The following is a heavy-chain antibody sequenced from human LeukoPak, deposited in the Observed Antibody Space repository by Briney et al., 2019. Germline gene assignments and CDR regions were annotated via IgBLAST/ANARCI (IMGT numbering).Heavy chain of an antibody. CDR2: IYYSGST. Sequence: SETLSLTCTVSGVSISTPGYYWGWIRQPPGKGLEWIGSIYYSGSTYYNPSLKSRVTISVDTSKNQFSLKLSSVTAADTAVYYCARLRRLRLGELSLSPCAFDIWGQGTMVTVSS. CDR3: ARLRRLRLGELSLSPCAFDI. D-gene: IGHD3-16*02. J-gene: IGHJ3*02. CDR1: GVSISTPGYY. V-gene: IGHV4-39*01.